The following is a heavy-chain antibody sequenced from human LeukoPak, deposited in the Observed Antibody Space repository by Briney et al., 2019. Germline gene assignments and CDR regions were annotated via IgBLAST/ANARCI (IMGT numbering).Heavy chain of an antibody. J-gene: IGHJ4*02. CDR1: GYTITGPY. Sequence: ASLKVSCKASGYTITGPYIHWMRQAPGQGLEWMGWINPNSGGTKNAQKFQGRVTMTRDTSISTAYMELSGLRPDDTAAYCCARVEYCTRGVCINYDLWGQGTLVTVSS. CDR3: ARVEYCTRGVCINYDL. V-gene: IGHV1-2*02. D-gene: IGHD2-8*01. CDR2: INPNSGGT.